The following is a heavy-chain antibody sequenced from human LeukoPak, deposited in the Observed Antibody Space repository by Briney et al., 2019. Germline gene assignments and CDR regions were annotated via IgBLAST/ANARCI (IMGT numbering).Heavy chain of an antibody. D-gene: IGHD2-15*01. CDR3: ARGMSCSGGSCYSPQSAFDI. CDR1: GGSFSGYY. V-gene: IGHV4-34*01. CDR2: INYSGNT. J-gene: IGHJ3*02. Sequence: SETLSLTCAVYGGSFSGYYWSWTRQPPGKGVEWNGEINYSGNTNYNPSLKSRVTISVDTSKNQFSLKLSSVTAADTAVYYCARGMSCSGGSCYSPQSAFDIWGQGTMVTVSS.